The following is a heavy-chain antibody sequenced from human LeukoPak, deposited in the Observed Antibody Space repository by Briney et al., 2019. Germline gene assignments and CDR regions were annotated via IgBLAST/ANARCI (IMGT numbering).Heavy chain of an antibody. CDR1: GGSISSGDYY. J-gene: IGHJ6*02. CDR3: ARDTRRAVAGTHWYHGMDV. CDR2: IYYSGST. Sequence: SETLSLTCTVSGGSISSGDYYWSWIRQPPGKGLEWIGYIYYSGSTYYNPSLKSRVTISVDSSKNQFSLKLSSVTAADTAVYYCARDTRRAVAGTHWYHGMDVWGQGTTVTVSS. V-gene: IGHV4-31*03. D-gene: IGHD6-19*01.